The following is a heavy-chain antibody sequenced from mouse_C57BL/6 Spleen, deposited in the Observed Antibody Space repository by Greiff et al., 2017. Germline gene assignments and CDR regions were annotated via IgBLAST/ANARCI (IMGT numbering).Heavy chain of an antibody. J-gene: IGHJ1*03. Sequence: VQLQQSGPGLVQPSPSLSITCTVSGFSLTSYGVHWVRQSPGKGLEWLGVIWSGGSTDYNAAFISRLTISKDNSKSQVFFKMNSLQADDTARYYCARPPGKDGGYFDVWGTGTTVTVSS. CDR3: ARPPGKDGGYFDV. V-gene: IGHV2-2*01. D-gene: IGHD2-3*01. CDR2: IWSGGST. CDR1: GFSLTSYG.